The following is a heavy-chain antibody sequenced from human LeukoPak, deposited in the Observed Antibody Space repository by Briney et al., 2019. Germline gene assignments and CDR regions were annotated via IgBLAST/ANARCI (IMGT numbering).Heavy chain of an antibody. CDR2: ISAYNGNT. Sequence: ASVKVSCKASGYTFTSYGISWVRQAPGQGPEWMGWISAYNGNTNYAQKLQGRVTMTTDTSTSIAYMELRSLRSDDTAVYYCAREAIGITIFGVVILGGWFDPWGQGTLVTVSS. J-gene: IGHJ5*02. D-gene: IGHD3-3*01. CDR1: GYTFTSYG. V-gene: IGHV1-18*01. CDR3: AREAIGITIFGVVILGGWFDP.